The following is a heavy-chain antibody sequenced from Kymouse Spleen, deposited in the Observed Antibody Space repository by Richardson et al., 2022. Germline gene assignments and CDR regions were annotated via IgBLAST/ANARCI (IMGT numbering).Heavy chain of an antibody. CDR2: ISWNSGSI. D-gene: IGHD2-2*02. CDR1: GFTFDDYA. Sequence: EVQLVESGGGLVQPGRSLRLSCAASGFTFDDYAMHWVRQAPGKGLEWVSGISWNSGSIGYADSVKGRFTISRDNAKNSLYLQMNSLRAEDTALYYCAKDRDCSSTSCYAGAFDYWGQGTLVTVSS. CDR3: AKDRDCSSTSCYAGAFDY. J-gene: IGHJ4*02. V-gene: IGHV3-9*01.